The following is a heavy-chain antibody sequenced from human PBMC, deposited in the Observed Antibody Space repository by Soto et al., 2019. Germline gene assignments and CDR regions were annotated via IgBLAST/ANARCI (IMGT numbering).Heavy chain of an antibody. V-gene: IGHV3-21*01. CDR3: ARVKRSIAERHFDY. J-gene: IGHJ4*02. D-gene: IGHD6-6*01. CDR1: GFTFSSYS. CDR2: ISSSSSYI. Sequence: PGGSLRLSCAASGFTFSSYSMNWVRQAPGKGLEWVSSISSSSSYIYYADSVKGRFTISRDNAKNSLYPQMNSLRAEDAAVYYCARVKRSIAERHFDYWGQGSLVTVFS.